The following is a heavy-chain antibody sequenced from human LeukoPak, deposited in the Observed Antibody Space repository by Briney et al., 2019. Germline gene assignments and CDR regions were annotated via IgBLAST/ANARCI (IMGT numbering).Heavy chain of an antibody. CDR1: GYTFTSYG. CDR2: ISANNGDT. J-gene: IGHJ4*02. Sequence: ASVKVSCKASGYTFTSYGISWVRQAPGQGLEWMGWISANNGDTDYPPKLQDRVTMTTDTYTSTAYMELRSLRSDDTAMYYCSRESHETREDYWGQGTLVTVSS. V-gene: IGHV1-18*01. D-gene: IGHD1-1*01. CDR3: SRESHETREDY.